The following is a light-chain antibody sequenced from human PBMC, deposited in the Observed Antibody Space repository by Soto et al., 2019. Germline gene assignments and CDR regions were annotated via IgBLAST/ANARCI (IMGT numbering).Light chain of an antibody. Sequence: EIVLTQSPGTLSLSPGERATLSCRASQSVSSSYLAWYQQKPGQAPRLLIYGASSRATVIPDRFSGSGSGTDFTLTISRLEPEDFAVYYCQQYGSSPGMWTFGQGTKVEIK. CDR3: QQYGSSPGMWT. V-gene: IGKV3-20*01. CDR2: GAS. J-gene: IGKJ1*01. CDR1: QSVSSSY.